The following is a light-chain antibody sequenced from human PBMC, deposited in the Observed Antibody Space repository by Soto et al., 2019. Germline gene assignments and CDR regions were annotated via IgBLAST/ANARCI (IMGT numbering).Light chain of an antibody. Sequence: QSVLAQPASVSVSPGHSITISCTGTSSDIGGYKHVSWYQQHPGKAPKLMIYEVSNRPSGVSNRFSGSKSGNTASLTISGLQADDEADYYCSSYTTSSTQVFGTGTKVTVL. V-gene: IGLV2-14*01. J-gene: IGLJ1*01. CDR3: SSYTTSSTQV. CDR1: SSDIGGYKH. CDR2: EVS.